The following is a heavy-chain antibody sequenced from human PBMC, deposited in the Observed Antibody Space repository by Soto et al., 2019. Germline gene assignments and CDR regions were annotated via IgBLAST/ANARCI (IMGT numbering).Heavy chain of an antibody. D-gene: IGHD3-9*01. CDR3: ARDISILTGYYTSLRAYYYGMDV. V-gene: IGHV3-66*01. Sequence: GGSLRLSCAASGFTVSSNYMSWVRQAPGKGLEWVSVIYSGGSTYYADSVKGRFTISRDDSKNTLDLQMNSLRAEDTAVYYCARDISILTGYYTSLRAYYYGMDVWGQGTTVTVSS. J-gene: IGHJ6*02. CDR1: GFTVSSNY. CDR2: IYSGGST.